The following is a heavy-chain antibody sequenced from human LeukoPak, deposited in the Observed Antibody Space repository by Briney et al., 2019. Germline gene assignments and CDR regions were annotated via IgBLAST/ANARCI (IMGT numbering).Heavy chain of an antibody. V-gene: IGHV3-48*03. J-gene: IGHJ4*02. CDR2: ISSSGSTI. D-gene: IGHD6-19*01. CDR3: ARGGPAGWYRTFFDY. CDR1: GFTFSSYE. Sequence: GGSLRLSCAASGFTFSSYEMNWVRQAPGKGLEWVSYISSSGSTIYYADSVKDRFTISRDNAKNSLYLQMNSLRAGDTAVYYCARGGPAGWYRTFFDYWGQGTLVTVSS.